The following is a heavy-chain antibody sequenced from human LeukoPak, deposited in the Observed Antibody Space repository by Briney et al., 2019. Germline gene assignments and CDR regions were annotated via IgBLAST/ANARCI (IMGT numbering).Heavy chain of an antibody. J-gene: IGHJ6*02. V-gene: IGHV1-18*01. CDR2: ISAYNGNT. Sequence: GASVKVSRKASGYTFTSYGISWVRQAPGQGLEWMGWISAYNGNTNYAQKLQGRVTMTTDTSTSTAYMELRSLRSDDTAVYYCARDRVAARPDHYYGMDVWGQGTRSPSP. D-gene: IGHD6-6*01. CDR3: ARDRVAARPDHYYGMDV. CDR1: GYTFTSYG.